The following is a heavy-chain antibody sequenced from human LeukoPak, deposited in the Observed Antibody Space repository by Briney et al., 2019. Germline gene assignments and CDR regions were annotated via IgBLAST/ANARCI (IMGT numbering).Heavy chain of an antibody. Sequence: GASVKVSCKASGGTFSSYAISWVRQAPGQGLEWMGVIIPIFGTANYAQKFQGRVTITPDKSTSTAYMGLSSLRSQDTAVYYCARGAYDFWSGHYDYYYMDVWGEEATVT. CDR2: IIPIFGTA. J-gene: IGHJ6*03. CDR1: GGTFSSYA. CDR3: ARGAYDFWSGHYDYYYMDV. V-gene: IGHV1-69*06. D-gene: IGHD3-3*01.